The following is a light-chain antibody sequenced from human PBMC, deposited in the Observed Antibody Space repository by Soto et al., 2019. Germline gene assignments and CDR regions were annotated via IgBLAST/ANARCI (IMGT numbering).Light chain of an antibody. CDR2: DAS. CDR1: QSISSY. J-gene: IGKJ5*01. Sequence: IQMTQSPSSLSASVGDRVTITCRASQSISSYLNWYQQKPGKAPKLLIYDASNLETGVPSRFSGSGSGTDFTFTISSLQPEDIATYYCQQYDNRITFGQGTRLENK. V-gene: IGKV1-33*01. CDR3: QQYDNRIT.